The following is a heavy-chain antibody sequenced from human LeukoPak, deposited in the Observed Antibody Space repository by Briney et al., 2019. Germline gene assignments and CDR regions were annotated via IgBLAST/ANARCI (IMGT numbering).Heavy chain of an antibody. CDR2: IYSGGST. V-gene: IGHV3-66*01. CDR1: GFTVSSNY. Sequence: SGGSLRLSCAASGFTVSSNYMSWVRQAPGKGLEWVSVIYSGGSTYYADSVKGRFTISRDNSKNTLYLQMNSLRAEDTAVYYCARGSRITMIERWGLGTLVTVSS. CDR3: ARGSRITMIER. D-gene: IGHD3-22*01. J-gene: IGHJ4*02.